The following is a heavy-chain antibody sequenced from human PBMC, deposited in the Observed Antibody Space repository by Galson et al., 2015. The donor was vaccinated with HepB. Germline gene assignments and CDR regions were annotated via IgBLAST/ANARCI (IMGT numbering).Heavy chain of an antibody. Sequence: SLRLSCAASGFSFSSYAMDWVRQAPGKGLEWVSAISGSGDTTYYAGSVKGRFTASRDNSKNTLYLQMNSLRAEDTAVYYCAKSYYDFCGYYAPFNYWGQGTLVTVSS. J-gene: IGHJ4*02. CDR3: AKSYYDFCGYYAPFNY. D-gene: IGHD3-22*01. V-gene: IGHV3-23*01. CDR2: ISGSGDTT. CDR1: GFSFSSYA.